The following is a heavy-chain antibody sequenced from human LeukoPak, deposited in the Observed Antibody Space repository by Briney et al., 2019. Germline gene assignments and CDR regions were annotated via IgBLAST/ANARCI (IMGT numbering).Heavy chain of an antibody. D-gene: IGHD3-3*01. V-gene: IGHV3-30*02. CDR2: IRYDGSNK. J-gene: IGHJ6*03. CDR3: ATGGGVMYYDFWSGPYYYYYMDV. Sequence: PGGSLRLSCAASGFTFSSYGMHWVRQAPGKGLEWVAFIRYDGSNKYYADSVKGRFTISRDNSKNTLYLQMNSLRAEDTAVYYCATGGGVMYYDFWSGPYYYYYMDVWGKGTTVTVSS. CDR1: GFTFSSYG.